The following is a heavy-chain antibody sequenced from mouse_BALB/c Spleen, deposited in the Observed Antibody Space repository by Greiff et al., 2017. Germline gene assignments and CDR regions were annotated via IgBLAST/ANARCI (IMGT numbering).Heavy chain of an antibody. CDR2: ISSGGSYT. D-gene: IGHD5-5*01. CDR1: GFTFSSYG. Sequence: EVKVVESGGGLVKPGGSLKLSCAASGFTFSSYGMSWVRQTPDKRLEWVATISSGGSYTYYPDSVKGRFTISRDNAKNTLYLQMSSLKSEDTAMYYCARDYPYYFDYWGQGTTLTVSS. CDR3: ARDYPYYFDY. V-gene: IGHV5-6*03. J-gene: IGHJ2*01.